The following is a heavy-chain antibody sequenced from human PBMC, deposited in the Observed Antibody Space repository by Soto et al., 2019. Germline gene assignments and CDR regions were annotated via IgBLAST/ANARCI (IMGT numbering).Heavy chain of an antibody. J-gene: IGHJ4*02. CDR3: ARESEDLTSNFDY. CDR1: GFTFSSYW. Sequence: GGSLRLSCAASGFTFSSYWMHWVRQAPGKGLVWVSRINSDGSSTSYADSVKGRFTISRDNAKNSLYLEMNSLRAEDTAVYYCARESEDLTSNFDYWGQGTLVTVSS. V-gene: IGHV3-74*01. CDR2: INSDGSST.